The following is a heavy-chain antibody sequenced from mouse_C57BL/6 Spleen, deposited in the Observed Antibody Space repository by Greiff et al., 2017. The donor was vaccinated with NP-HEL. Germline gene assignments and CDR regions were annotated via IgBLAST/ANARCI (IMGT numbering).Heavy chain of an antibody. Sequence: QVQLQQPGAELVRPGTSVKLSCKASGYTFTSYWMHWVKQRPGQGLEWIGVIDPSDSYTNYNQKFKGKATLTVDTSSSTDYMQLSSLTSEDSAVYYCARYGITTVVAIDYWGQGTTLTVSS. CDR1: GYTFTSYW. J-gene: IGHJ2*01. CDR3: ARYGITTVVAIDY. D-gene: IGHD1-1*01. V-gene: IGHV1-59*01. CDR2: IDPSDSYT.